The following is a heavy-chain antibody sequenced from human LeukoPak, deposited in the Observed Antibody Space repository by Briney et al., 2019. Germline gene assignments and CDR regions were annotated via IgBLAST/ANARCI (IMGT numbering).Heavy chain of an antibody. CDR1: GGSISSYY. V-gene: IGHV4-4*09. Sequence: SETPSLTCTVSGGSISSYYWSWIRQPPGKGLQWLGYIYASGSTKYNPSLKSRVTMSADTSKDQFSLKLTSVTAADTAVYYCARHPTSSWSLAAFDIWGQGTMVTVSS. CDR3: ARHPTSSWSLAAFDI. D-gene: IGHD6-13*01. CDR2: IYASGST. J-gene: IGHJ3*02.